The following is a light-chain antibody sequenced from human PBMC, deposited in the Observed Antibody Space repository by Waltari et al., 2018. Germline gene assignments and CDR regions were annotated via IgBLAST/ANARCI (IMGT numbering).Light chain of an antibody. Sequence: QSALTQPASVSGSPGQSITISCTGSSSDVGGDDSVSWYEDHPGQAPKVIIYDVNKRPSGFSDRFSGSQSGNTASLTISGLQAEDEATFYCSSQSTKNGVIFGGGTKVTVL. J-gene: IGLJ2*01. CDR1: SSDVGGDDS. CDR2: DVN. V-gene: IGLV2-14*03. CDR3: SSQSTKNGVI.